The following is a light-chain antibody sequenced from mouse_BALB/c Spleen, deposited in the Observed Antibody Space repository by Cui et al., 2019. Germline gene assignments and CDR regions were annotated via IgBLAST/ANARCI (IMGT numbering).Light chain of an antibody. CDR3: QQHYSTPYT. CDR2: WAS. Sequence: DIVMTQSHKFMSTPVGDSVSITCKASQDVSTAVAWYQQKPGQSPKLLIYWASTRHTGVPDRFTGSGSGTDYTLTISSVQAEDLALYYCQQHYSTPYTFGGGTKLEIK. V-gene: IGKV6-25*01. CDR1: QDVSTA. J-gene: IGKJ2*01.